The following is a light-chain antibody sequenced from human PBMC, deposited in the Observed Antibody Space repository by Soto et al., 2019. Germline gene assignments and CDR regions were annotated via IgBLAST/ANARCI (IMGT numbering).Light chain of an antibody. J-gene: IGLJ3*02. CDR1: MRDVGAYNL. CDR2: EVR. CDR3: SAYTARGTLV. Sequence: QSVRTQPASGSGFAGQSITISCSTTMRDVGAYNLVSWYQQHPGTAPKLIIYEVRNRPSGISSRFSGSRSGNTASLTISGLQSEDEGGYYCSAYTARGTLVFGGGTQLTVL. V-gene: IGLV2-14*01.